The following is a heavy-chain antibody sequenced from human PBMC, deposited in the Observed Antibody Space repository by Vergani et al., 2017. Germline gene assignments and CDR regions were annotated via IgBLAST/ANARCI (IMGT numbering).Heavy chain of an antibody. CDR2: IYHSGST. CDR3: ARDRCDSGGGGMDV. D-gene: IGHD4-23*01. CDR1: GYSISSSYY. V-gene: IGHV4-38-2*02. Sequence: QVQLQESGPGLVKPSETLSLTCAVSGYSISSSYYWGWIRQPPGKRLEWIGSIYHSGSTYNNPSLKSRVTISVDTSKNKFSLKLSSVTAADTAVYYCARDRCDSGGGGMDVWGQGTTVTVSS. J-gene: IGHJ6*02.